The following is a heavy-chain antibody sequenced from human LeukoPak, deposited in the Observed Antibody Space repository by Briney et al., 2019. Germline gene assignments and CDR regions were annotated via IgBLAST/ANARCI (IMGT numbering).Heavy chain of an antibody. V-gene: IGHV3-48*01. J-gene: IGHJ4*02. D-gene: IGHD6-13*01. CDR3: AKGSSSWHYFDY. CDR2: IRTTTETG. CDR1: GFTFSDYT. Sequence: GGSLRLSCAVSGFTFSDYTMNWVRQAPGKGLEWISNIRTTTETGEYYADSVKGRFTISRDNARNTLYLQMNSLRAEDTAVYYCAKGSSSWHYFDYWGQGTLVTVSS.